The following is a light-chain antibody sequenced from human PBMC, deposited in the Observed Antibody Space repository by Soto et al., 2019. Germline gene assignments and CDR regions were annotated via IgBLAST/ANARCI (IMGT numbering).Light chain of an antibody. CDR1: SSNIGAGYD. CDR2: GNS. J-gene: IGLJ3*02. CDR3: QSYDSSLSGWV. Sequence: QSVLTQPPSVSGTPGQSVTISCTWSSSNIGAGYDVYWYQQLPGTAPKLLIYGNSNRPSWVPDRFSGSKSGTSAALAITGLQAEDEADYYCQSYDSSLSGWVFGGGTKVTGL. V-gene: IGLV1-40*01.